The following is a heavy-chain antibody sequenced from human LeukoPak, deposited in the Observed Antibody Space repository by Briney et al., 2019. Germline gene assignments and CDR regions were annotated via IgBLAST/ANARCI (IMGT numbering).Heavy chain of an antibody. Sequence: SEALCRTCTETAVAISSYYWSWIRQPPGKGLEWIGYIYYSGSTNYNPSLKSRVTISVDTSKNQLSLKLSSVTAADTAVYYCAKGYYDFWSGLPYYYYMDVWGKGTTVTVSS. J-gene: IGHJ6*03. CDR3: AKGYYDFWSGLPYYYYMDV. CDR2: IYYSGST. D-gene: IGHD3-3*01. CDR1: AVAISSYY. V-gene: IGHV4-59*01.